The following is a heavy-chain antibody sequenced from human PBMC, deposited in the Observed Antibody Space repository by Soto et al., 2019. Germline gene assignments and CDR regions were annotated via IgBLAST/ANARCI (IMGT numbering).Heavy chain of an antibody. V-gene: IGHV3-23*01. CDR1: GFTFSSYA. CDR2: ISGSGGST. J-gene: IGHJ5*02. D-gene: IGHD3-22*01. Sequence: GGSLRLACAASGFTFSSYAMSWVRQAPGKGLEWVSAISGSGGSTYYADSVKGRFTISRDNSKNTLYLQMNSLRAEDTAVYYCATPTQYCDSSGYTFDPWGQGTLVTVSS. CDR3: ATPTQYCDSSGYTFDP.